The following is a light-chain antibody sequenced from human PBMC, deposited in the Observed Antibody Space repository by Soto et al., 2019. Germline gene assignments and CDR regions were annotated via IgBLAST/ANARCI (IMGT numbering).Light chain of an antibody. CDR1: QSVSSRY. Sequence: EIVLTQSPGTLSLSPGESATLSCRASQSVSSRYLGWYQQRPGQAPRLLIYGASSRATGIPDRFSGSGSGTDFTLTISRLEPEDFAVYYCQQRNSWPLTFGGGTKVEIK. V-gene: IGKV3D-20*02. CDR2: GAS. J-gene: IGKJ4*01. CDR3: QQRNSWPLT.